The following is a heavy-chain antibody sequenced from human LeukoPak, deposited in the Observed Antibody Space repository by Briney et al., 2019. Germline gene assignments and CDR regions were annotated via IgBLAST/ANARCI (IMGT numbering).Heavy chain of an antibody. CDR1: GDSVSSNSAA. Sequence: SQTLSLTCAISGDSVSSNSAAWNWIRQSPSRGLEWLGRTYYRSKWYNDYAVSVKSRITINPDTSKNQFSLQLNSVTPEDTAVYYCARDHHQGYCSGGSCSKFDYWGQGTLVTVSS. J-gene: IGHJ4*02. CDR2: TYYRSKWYN. D-gene: IGHD2-15*01. V-gene: IGHV6-1*01. CDR3: ARDHHQGYCSGGSCSKFDY.